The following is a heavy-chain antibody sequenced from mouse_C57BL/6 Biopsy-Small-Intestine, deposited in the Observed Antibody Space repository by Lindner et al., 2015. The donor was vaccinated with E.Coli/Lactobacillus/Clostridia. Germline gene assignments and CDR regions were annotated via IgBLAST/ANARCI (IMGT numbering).Heavy chain of an antibody. D-gene: IGHD2-10*01. V-gene: IGHV9-3*02. CDR2: INTKNGNP. Sequence: VKVSCKASGYTFTDYAMNWLRQAPGQGLEWMGWINTKNGNPTYAQGFTGRVVFSLNTSVSTAYLQISSLTTEDTAVYYCATSWNYVSYYYYYHMDVWGKGTTVTVSS. J-gene: IGHJ1*03. CDR3: ATSWNYVSYYYYYHMDV. CDR1: GYTFTDYA.